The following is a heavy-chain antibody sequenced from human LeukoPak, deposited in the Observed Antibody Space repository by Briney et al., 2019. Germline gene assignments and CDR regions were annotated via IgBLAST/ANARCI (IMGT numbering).Heavy chain of an antibody. CDR1: GCSISSSSYY. CDR2: IYYSGSY. CDR3: ERRYGSGSYYHYPFDY. J-gene: IGHJ4*02. V-gene: IGHV4-39*01. Sequence: SETLSLTCAVSGCSISSSSYYWVWIPQPPGKGLVGNGSIYYSGSYYYNPSLKSRVTISVATSKNQFSLKLSSVTAADTAVYSCERRYGSGSYYHYPFDYWGQGTLVTVSS. D-gene: IGHD3-10*01.